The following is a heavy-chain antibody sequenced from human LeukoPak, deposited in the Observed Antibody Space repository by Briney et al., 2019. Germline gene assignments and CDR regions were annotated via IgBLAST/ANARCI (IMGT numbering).Heavy chain of an antibody. CDR2: MRVSGGST. CDR3: AKDVVGDCSGYYLLER. Sequence: GGCLRLSRAASGFTFTRYAMSWVRQAPWKGLEWVSAMRVSGGSTYYADSVKGRFTVSRDNSKNTLYLEMKSLRGEDKAVYYCAKDVVGDCSGYYLLERWGQGTLATVYS. CDR1: GFTFTRYA. D-gene: IGHD3-22*01. J-gene: IGHJ4*02. V-gene: IGHV3-23*01.